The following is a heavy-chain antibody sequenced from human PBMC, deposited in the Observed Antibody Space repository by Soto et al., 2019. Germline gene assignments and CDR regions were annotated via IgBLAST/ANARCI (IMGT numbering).Heavy chain of an antibody. Sequence: QVQLQQWGAGLLKPSETLSLTCAVYGGSFSGYYWSWIRQPPGKGLEWIGEISHSGNTKYNPSLKSRVTISLDTSNNQFSLTLSSVNATDTAVYYCATNGIPVAGRYFDYWGQGTLVTVSS. V-gene: IGHV4-34*01. CDR1: GGSFSGYY. CDR3: ATNGIPVAGRYFDY. D-gene: IGHD6-19*01. CDR2: ISHSGNT. J-gene: IGHJ4*02.